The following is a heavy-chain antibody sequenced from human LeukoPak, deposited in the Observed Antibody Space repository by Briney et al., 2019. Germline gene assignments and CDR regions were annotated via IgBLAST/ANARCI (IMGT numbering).Heavy chain of an antibody. CDR2: IIPIFGTA. D-gene: IGHD6-13*01. CDR3: ARPGYSSSPEFYYYMDV. J-gene: IGHJ6*03. CDR1: GGTFSTYA. V-gene: IGHV1-69*01. Sequence: VASVKVSCKASGGTFSTYAISWVRQAPGQGLEWMGGIIPIFGTANYAQKFQGRVTITADESTSTAYMELSSLRSEDTAVYYCARPGYSSSPEFYYYMDVWGKGTTVTVSS.